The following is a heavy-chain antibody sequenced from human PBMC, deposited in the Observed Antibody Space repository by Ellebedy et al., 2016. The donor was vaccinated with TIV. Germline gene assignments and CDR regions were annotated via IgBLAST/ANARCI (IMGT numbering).Heavy chain of an antibody. V-gene: IGHV1-8*01. CDR1: GYTFTSYD. J-gene: IGHJ1*01. CDR2: VHPNSGNT. CDR3: ARNKDGLQH. Sequence: ASVKVSCXASGYTFTSYDIYWVRQATGQGLEYMGWVHPNSGNTNYAQKFQGRVTMTRDTPISTVYMDLDNLRSEDTGLYYCARNKDGLQHWGQGTLVTVSS.